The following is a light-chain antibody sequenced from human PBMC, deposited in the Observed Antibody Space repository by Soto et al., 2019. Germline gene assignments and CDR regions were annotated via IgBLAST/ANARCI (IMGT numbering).Light chain of an antibody. Sequence: QSALTQPRSVSGSPGQSVAISCTGTSRDVGGYNYVSWYQQYPGKAPKLIIYDVSKRPSGVPDRFSGSSSGNTASLTISGLQAEDEADYFCCSFAGSNVFYVFGGGTKVTVL. CDR1: SRDVGGYNY. V-gene: IGLV2-11*01. CDR3: CSFAGSNVFYV. J-gene: IGLJ1*01. CDR2: DVS.